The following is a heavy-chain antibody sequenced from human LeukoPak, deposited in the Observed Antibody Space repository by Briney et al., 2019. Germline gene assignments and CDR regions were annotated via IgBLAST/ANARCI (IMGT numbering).Heavy chain of an antibody. CDR3: ASDSSSWYNVRDY. J-gene: IGHJ4*02. D-gene: IGHD6-13*01. V-gene: IGHV1-69*01. CDR2: IIPMFGTA. CDR1: GGTFSSYA. Sequence: SVKVSCKASGGTFSSYAISWVRQAPGQGLEWMGGIIPMFGTANYAQKFQGRVTTTADESTSTAYMELSSLRSEDTAVYYCASDSSSWYNVRDYWGQGTLVTVSS.